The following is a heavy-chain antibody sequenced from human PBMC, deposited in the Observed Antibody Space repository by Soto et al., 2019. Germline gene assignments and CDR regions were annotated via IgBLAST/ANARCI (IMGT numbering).Heavy chain of an antibody. CDR1: VFTFSIYA. V-gene: IGHV3-64D*06. Sequence: RGSLLVSCSSSVFTFSIYAMHWVRQAPGKGLEYVSAISSNGGSTYYADSVKGRFTISRDNSKNTLYLQMSSLRAEDTAVYYCVKVSSGWYLYYFDYWGQGTMVTVSS. J-gene: IGHJ4*02. CDR3: VKVSSGWYLYYFDY. CDR2: ISSNGGST. D-gene: IGHD6-19*01.